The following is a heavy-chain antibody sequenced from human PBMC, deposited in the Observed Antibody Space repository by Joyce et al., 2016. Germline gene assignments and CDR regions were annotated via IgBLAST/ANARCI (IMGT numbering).Heavy chain of an antibody. CDR2: ISYDGIYK. V-gene: IGHV3-30*18. Sequence: QVQLVESGGGVVEPGSSLRLSCAAFGLTLSNYGGHWVRQAPGKGFEWVAVISYDGIYKYYADSVKGRFTISRDNSKNTVFLEMNSLRAEDTAVYYCAKILTATYSSGWFLDYWGQGTLVTVSS. CDR3: AKILTATYSSGWFLDY. D-gene: IGHD6-25*01. CDR1: GLTLSNYG. J-gene: IGHJ4*02.